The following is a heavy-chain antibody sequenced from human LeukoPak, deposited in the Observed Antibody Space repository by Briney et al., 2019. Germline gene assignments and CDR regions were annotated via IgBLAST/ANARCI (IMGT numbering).Heavy chain of an antibody. CDR3: ARGARRLYDFWSGLIYYYYGMGV. D-gene: IGHD3-3*01. V-gene: IGHV4-34*01. CDR1: GGSFSGYY. J-gene: IGHJ6*02. CDR2: INHSGST. Sequence: PSETLSLTCAVYGGSFSGYYWSWIRQPPGKGLEWIGEINHSGSTNYNPSLKSRVTISVDTSKNQFSLKLSSVTAADTAVYYCARGARRLYDFWSGLIYYYYGMGVWGQGTTVTVSS.